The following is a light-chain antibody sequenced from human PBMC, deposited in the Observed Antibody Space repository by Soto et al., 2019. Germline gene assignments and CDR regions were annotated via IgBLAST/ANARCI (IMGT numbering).Light chain of an antibody. CDR3: YSYSSSSTHV. CDR2: DVS. CDR1: SSDVGAYDY. Sequence: QSALTQPASVSGSPGQSIAISCTGTSSDVGAYDYVSWYQQHPDKAPKLMIYDVSIRPSGVSDRFSGSKSGNTASLTISGLQAEDEADYYCYSYSSSSTHVFGTGSEVTVL. J-gene: IGLJ1*01. V-gene: IGLV2-14*01.